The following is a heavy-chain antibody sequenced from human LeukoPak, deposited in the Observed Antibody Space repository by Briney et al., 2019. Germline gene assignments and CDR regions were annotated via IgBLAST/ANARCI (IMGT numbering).Heavy chain of an antibody. CDR2: ISSSSSYI. V-gene: IGHV3-21*01. CDR1: GFTFSSYS. Sequence: GGSLRLSCAASGFTFSSYSMNWVRQAPGKGLEWVSSISSSSSYIYYADSVKGRFTISRDNAKNSLYLQMNSLRAEDTAVYYCARVRGITKSMAVWGQGTTVTVSS. J-gene: IGHJ6*02. D-gene: IGHD3-10*01. CDR3: ARVRGITKSMAV.